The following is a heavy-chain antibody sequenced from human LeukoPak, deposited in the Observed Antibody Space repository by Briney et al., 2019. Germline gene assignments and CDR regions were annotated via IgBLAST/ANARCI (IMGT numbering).Heavy chain of an antibody. CDR1: GFTFISYG. V-gene: IGHV3-30*18. J-gene: IGHJ6*04. CDR3: AKDLHYGSGSYYKNAAYYYYGMDV. D-gene: IGHD3-10*01. CDR2: ISYDGSNK. Sequence: GSLRLSCAASGFTFISYGMHWVRQAPGKGLEWVAVISYDGSNKYYADSVKGRFTISRDNSKNTLYLQMNSLRAEDTAVYYCAKDLHYGSGSYYKNAAYYYYGMDVWGKGTTVTVSS.